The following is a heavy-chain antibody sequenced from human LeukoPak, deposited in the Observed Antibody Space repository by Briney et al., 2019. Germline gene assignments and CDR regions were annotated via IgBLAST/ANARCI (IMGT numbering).Heavy chain of an antibody. D-gene: IGHD3-22*01. CDR2: INSDGSST. CDR3: AKDWRILTVLKDSSGYYIDY. CDR1: GFTFSSYW. J-gene: IGHJ4*02. Sequence: PGGSLRLSCAASGFTFSSYWMHWVRQAPGKGLVWVSRINSDGSSTSYADSVKGRFTISRDNAKNTLYLQMNSLRAEDTAVYYCAKDWRILTVLKDSSGYYIDYWGQGTLVTVSS. V-gene: IGHV3-74*01.